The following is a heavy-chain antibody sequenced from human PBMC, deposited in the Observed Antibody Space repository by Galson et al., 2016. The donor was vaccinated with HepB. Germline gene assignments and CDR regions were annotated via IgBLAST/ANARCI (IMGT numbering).Heavy chain of an antibody. V-gene: IGHV3-48*02. CDR2: ISGSSSTK. J-gene: IGHJ6*01. CDR1: GFSLSSYS. Sequence: SLRLSCAASGFSLSSYSMNWVRQVPGKGLEWISYISGSSSTKYYADSVRGRFTISRDNARNSLSLQMNSLRDDDTAVYYCARDKTGPTPYFYYGLDMWGQGTTFTVYS. CDR3: ARDKTGPTPYFYYGLDM.